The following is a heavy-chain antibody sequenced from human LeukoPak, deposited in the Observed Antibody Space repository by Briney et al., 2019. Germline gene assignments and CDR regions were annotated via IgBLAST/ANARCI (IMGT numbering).Heavy chain of an antibody. CDR1: GFPFDDFG. V-gene: IGHV3-20*01. J-gene: IGHJ3*01. CDR3: EVGFNGGHSSPSDV. D-gene: IGHD2-8*01. CDR2: INWKGDRT. Sequence: GGSLRLSCGASGFPFDDFGMSWVRQVPGKGLEWVSGINWKGDRTGYGDSVKGRFTVSRDNAKKSVFLQMNSLKAEDTALYHCEVGFNGGHSSPSDVWGQGTMVTVS.